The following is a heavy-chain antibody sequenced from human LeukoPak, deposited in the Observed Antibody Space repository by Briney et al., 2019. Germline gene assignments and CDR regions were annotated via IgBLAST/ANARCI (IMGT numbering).Heavy chain of an antibody. CDR1: GFTFSSYS. D-gene: IGHD6-13*01. J-gene: IGHJ5*02. CDR2: ISSSSSYM. Sequence: GRSLRLSCAASGFTFSSYSMNWVRQAPGKGLEWVSSISSSSSYMYYADSVKGRFTISRANAKNSLYLQMNSLRAEDTAVYYCARSFLAAARFDPWGQGTLVTVSS. V-gene: IGHV3-21*01. CDR3: ARSFLAAARFDP.